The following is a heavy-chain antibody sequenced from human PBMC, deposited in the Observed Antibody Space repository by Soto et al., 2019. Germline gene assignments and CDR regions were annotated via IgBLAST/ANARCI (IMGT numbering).Heavy chain of an antibody. CDR1: GGSFSGYY. J-gene: IGHJ5*02. V-gene: IGHV4-34*01. Sequence: SETLALSCAVWGGSFSGYYWSWIRQPAGKGLEWIGEINHSGSTNYNPSLKSRVTISVDTSKNQFSLKLSYVTAADTAVYYCAPGLAEDYPRCWFDPWRQGTLVTVPS. D-gene: IGHD4-17*01. CDR3: APGLAEDYPRCWFDP. CDR2: INHSGST.